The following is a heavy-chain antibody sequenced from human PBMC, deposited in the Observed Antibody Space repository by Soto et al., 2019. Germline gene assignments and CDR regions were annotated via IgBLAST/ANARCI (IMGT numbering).Heavy chain of an antibody. V-gene: IGHV4-59*08. Sequence: QVQLQESGPGLVKPSETLSLTCTVSGGSISSYYWSWIRQSPGKGLEWIGYIYYSGSTNYNPSLTGRVPISVDTSKSQFSLKLRSVTAADPAVYYCARRWGRTFDYWGQGTLVTVSS. J-gene: IGHJ4*02. CDR3: ARRWGRTFDY. CDR2: IYYSGST. D-gene: IGHD1-26*01. CDR1: GGSISSYY.